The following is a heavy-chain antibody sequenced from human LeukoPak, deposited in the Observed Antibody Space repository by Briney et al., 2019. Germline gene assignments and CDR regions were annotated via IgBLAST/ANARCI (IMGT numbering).Heavy chain of an antibody. V-gene: IGHV3-66*01. Sequence: GGSLRLSCAASGFTVNSYYMGWVRQAPGKGLEWVSVIYSGGDTYYADSVKGRFTISRDNSKNMIYLEMSSLKAEDTAVYYCRVDFAWPGDWWGQGTLVTVSS. J-gene: IGHJ4*02. CDR1: GFTVNSYY. CDR3: RVDFAWPGDW. CDR2: IYSGGDT. D-gene: IGHD3/OR15-3a*01.